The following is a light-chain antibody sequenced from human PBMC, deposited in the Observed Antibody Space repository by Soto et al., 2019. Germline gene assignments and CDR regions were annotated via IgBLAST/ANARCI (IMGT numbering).Light chain of an antibody. Sequence: EIVMTQSPATLSVSPGERAALSCRASQGVSSNLAWYQQKPGQAPRLLIYGASTRAPGIPARVSGSGSGTELTLTISSLQPEDFAFYYCQQYNYWPSFGQGTKLDIK. J-gene: IGKJ2*01. CDR3: QQYNYWPS. CDR1: QGVSSN. V-gene: IGKV3-15*01. CDR2: GAS.